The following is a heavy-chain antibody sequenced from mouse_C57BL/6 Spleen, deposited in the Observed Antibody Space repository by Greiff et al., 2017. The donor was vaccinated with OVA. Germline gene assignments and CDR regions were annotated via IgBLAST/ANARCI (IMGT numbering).Heavy chain of an antibody. D-gene: IGHD2-4*01. J-gene: IGHJ3*01. V-gene: IGHV1-78*01. CDR1: GYTFTDHT. CDR2: IYPRDGST. CDR3: ARSRPYYDYDRGFAY. Sequence: VKLMESDAELVKPGASVKISCKVSGYTFTDHTIHWMKQRPEQGLEWIGYIYPRDGSTKYNEKFKGKATLTADKSSSTAYMQLNSLTSEDSAVYFCARSRPYYDYDRGFAYWGQGTLVTVSA.